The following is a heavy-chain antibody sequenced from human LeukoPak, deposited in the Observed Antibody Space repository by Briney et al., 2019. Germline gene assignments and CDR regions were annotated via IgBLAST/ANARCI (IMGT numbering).Heavy chain of an antibody. V-gene: IGHV1-46*01. Sequence: ASVKISCKASGYSFSAYYMHWVRQAPGQGLEWMGVINPSGGSTSYALKFQDRVTVPRDTSTSTVYMELTSLRSDDTAVYFCATSGSYHKYYFDYWGQGTLVTVSS. CDR1: GYSFSAYY. J-gene: IGHJ4*02. CDR2: INPSGGST. CDR3: ATSGSYHKYYFDY. D-gene: IGHD1-26*01.